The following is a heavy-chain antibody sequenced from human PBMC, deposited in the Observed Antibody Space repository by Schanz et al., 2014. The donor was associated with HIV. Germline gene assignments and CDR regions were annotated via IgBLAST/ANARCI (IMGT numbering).Heavy chain of an antibody. Sequence: QVQPVQSGPEVKKPGASVRVSCETSGYTFSDYDINWVRQAPGQGLEWMGWVNPESGNTGMADTFLGRLSLTRFTSTGTAYMELDSLRSEDTAIYYCVRAASFHFDKEGYYRNWYFDFWGRGTLVAVSS. CDR2: VNPESGNT. CDR3: VRAASFHFDKEGYYRNWYFDF. V-gene: IGHV1-8*02. J-gene: IGHJ2*01. CDR1: GYTFSDYD. D-gene: IGHD1-26*01.